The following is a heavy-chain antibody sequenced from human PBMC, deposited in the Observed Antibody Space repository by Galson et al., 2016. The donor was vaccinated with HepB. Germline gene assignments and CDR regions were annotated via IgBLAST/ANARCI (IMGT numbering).Heavy chain of an antibody. Sequence: SLRLSCAASEFTFSTYAIHWVRQAPGKGLEGVAVISYDGSNKYFADSVKGRFTISRDNSENTLYLQMNSLRAEDTAVYYCARDTKGRVEVVVAANYYYYYGMDVWGQGTTVTVSS. CDR1: EFTFSTYA. J-gene: IGHJ6*02. CDR3: ARDTKGRVEVVVAANYYYYYGMDV. D-gene: IGHD2-15*01. V-gene: IGHV3-30*04. CDR2: ISYDGSNK.